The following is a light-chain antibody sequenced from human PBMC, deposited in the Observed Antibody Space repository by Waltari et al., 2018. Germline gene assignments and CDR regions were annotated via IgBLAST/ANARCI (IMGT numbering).Light chain of an antibody. CDR2: WAS. Sequence: EIVMTQSPDSLAVSLGERATINCTSSQSVLYSSNNKNYLAWYQQKTGQPPKVLIYWASTRESGVPDRFSGSGSGTDFTLTISSLQAEDVAVYYCQQYYTTPPHSFGQGTKLEIK. V-gene: IGKV4-1*01. CDR3: QQYYTTPPHS. CDR1: QSVLYSSNNKNY. J-gene: IGKJ2*01.